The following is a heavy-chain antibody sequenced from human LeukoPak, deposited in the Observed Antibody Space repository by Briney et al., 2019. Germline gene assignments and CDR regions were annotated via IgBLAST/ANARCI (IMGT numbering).Heavy chain of an antibody. J-gene: IGHJ6*02. V-gene: IGHV4-30-2*01. CDR2: IYHSGST. CDR3: ARDHGVVATIALDYYYYYGMDV. D-gene: IGHD5-12*01. Sequence: SQTLSLTCTVSGGSISSGGYYWSWIRQPPGKGLEWIGYIYHSGSTYYNPSLKSRVTISVDRSKNQFSLKLSSVTAADTAVYYCARDHGVVATIALDYYYYYGMDVWGQGTTVTVSS. CDR1: GGSISSGGYY.